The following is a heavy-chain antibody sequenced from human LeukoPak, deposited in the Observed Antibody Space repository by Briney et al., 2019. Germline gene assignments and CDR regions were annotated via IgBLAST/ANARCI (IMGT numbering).Heavy chain of an antibody. CDR2: IWYDGSNK. D-gene: IGHD4-17*01. J-gene: IGHJ3*02. CDR3: AREGQLDYGDYVYAFDI. Sequence: GRSLRLSCAASGFTFSSYGMHWVRQAPGKGLEWVAVIWYDGSNKYYADSVKGRFTISRDNSKNTLYLQTNSLRAEDTAVYYCAREGQLDYGDYVYAFDIWGQGTMVTVSS. V-gene: IGHV3-33*01. CDR1: GFTFSSYG.